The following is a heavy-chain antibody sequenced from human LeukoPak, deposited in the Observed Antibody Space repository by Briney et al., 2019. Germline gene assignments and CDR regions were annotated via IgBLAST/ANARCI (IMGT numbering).Heavy chain of an antibody. D-gene: IGHD3-10*01. V-gene: IGHV4-4*07. CDR2: IYTSGST. J-gene: IGHJ4*02. CDR3: ARVSYSYGSGSYLVDY. Sequence: SETLSLTCTVSGGSISSYYWSWIRQPAGKGLEWIGRIYTSGSTNYNPSLKSRVTMSGYTSKNQSALQLSSVISADTAVYYCARVSYSYGSGSYLVDYWGQGTLVTVSS. CDR1: GGSISSYY.